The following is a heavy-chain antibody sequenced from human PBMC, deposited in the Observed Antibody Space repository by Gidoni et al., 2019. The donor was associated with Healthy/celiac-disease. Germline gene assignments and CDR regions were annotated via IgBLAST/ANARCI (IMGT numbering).Heavy chain of an antibody. CDR1: GYCFTSYW. CDR3: ARKSSGYDPNFDY. Sequence: EVQLVQSGAEVKKPGESLKISCQGSGYCFTSYWIGWVRQLPGNGLEWMGIIYPGDSDTRYSTSFQGQVTSSADKSISTAYLQWSSLKASDTAMYDCARKSSGYDPNFDYWGQGTLVTASS. CDR2: IYPGDSDT. V-gene: IGHV5-51*03. J-gene: IGHJ4*02. D-gene: IGHD5-12*01.